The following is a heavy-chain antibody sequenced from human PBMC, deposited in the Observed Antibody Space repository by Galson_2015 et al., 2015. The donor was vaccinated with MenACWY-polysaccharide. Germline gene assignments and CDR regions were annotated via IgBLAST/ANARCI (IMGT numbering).Heavy chain of an antibody. CDR1: GFTFGDYA. CDR3: ARNNGRYNWYFDL. CDR2: IKSKDYGGTI. D-gene: IGHD1-26*01. V-gene: IGHV3-49*03. Sequence: SLRLSCATSGFTFGDYAMSWFRQAPGKGLEWVGFIKSKDYGGTIEYAASVKGRFTISRDDSKSIAYLQMNSLKTEDTAVYYCARNNGRYNWYFDLWGRGTLVTVSS. J-gene: IGHJ2*01.